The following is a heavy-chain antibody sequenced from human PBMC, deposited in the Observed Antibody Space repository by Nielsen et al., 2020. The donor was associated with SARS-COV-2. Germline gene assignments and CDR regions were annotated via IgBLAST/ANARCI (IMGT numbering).Heavy chain of an antibody. D-gene: IGHD2-15*01. Sequence: GESLKISCAASGFTFSSYGMHWVRQAPGKGLEWVAVIWYDGSNKYYADSVKGRLTISRDNAKNSLYLQMNSLRAEDTAVYYCARVLVAATRAFDYWGQGTLVTVSS. J-gene: IGHJ4*02. CDR3: ARVLVAATRAFDY. CDR2: IWYDGSNK. CDR1: GFTFSSYG. V-gene: IGHV3-33*01.